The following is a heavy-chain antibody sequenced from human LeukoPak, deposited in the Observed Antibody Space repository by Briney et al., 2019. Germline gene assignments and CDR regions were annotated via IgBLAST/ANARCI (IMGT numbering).Heavy chain of an antibody. V-gene: IGHV3-21*01. CDR2: ISSRSDYK. Sequence: PGGSLRLSCAASGFTFSTYSMNWVRQAPGKGLEWVSCISSRSDYKYYADSVKGRFTISRDNAKNSLYLQMDSLRAEDTAVYYCAGLHDIVIIPDATIDYWGQGTLVTVSS. D-gene: IGHD2-2*01. CDR1: GFTFSTYS. CDR3: AGLHDIVIIPDATIDY. J-gene: IGHJ4*02.